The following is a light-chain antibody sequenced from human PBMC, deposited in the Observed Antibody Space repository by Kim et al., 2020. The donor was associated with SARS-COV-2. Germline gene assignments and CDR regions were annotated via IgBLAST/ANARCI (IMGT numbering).Light chain of an antibody. CDR2: WAS. V-gene: IGKV4-1*01. CDR1: QSVFYSSNNKNY. CDR3: QQYYSTRLLT. Sequence: DIVMTQSPDSLAVSLGERATINCKSSQSVFYSSNNKNYLAWYQQKPGQTPKLLIYWASTRESGVPDRFSGSGSGTDFTHTISSLQAEDVAVYYCQQYYSTRLLTFGGGTKVDIK. J-gene: IGKJ4*01.